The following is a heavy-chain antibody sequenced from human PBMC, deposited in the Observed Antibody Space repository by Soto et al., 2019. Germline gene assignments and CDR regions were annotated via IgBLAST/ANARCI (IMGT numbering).Heavy chain of an antibody. Sequence: ASVKVSCKASGYTFTSYGISWVRQAPGQGLEWMGWISAYNGYTNYAQKLEGRVTMTTDTSTSTAYMELRSLRSDDTAVYYCARDGAGYYGSGSYSQKYFDYWGQGTLVTFSS. CDR2: ISAYNGYT. J-gene: IGHJ4*02. CDR1: GYTFTSYG. V-gene: IGHV1-18*01. D-gene: IGHD3-10*01. CDR3: ARDGAGYYGSGSYSQKYFDY.